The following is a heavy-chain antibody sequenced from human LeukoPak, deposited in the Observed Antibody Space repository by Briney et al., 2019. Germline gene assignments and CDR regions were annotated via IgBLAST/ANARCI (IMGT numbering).Heavy chain of an antibody. CDR3: TRESGAFSPFGF. J-gene: IGHJ4*02. Sequence: SGTLSLTCGVSGGSIITTNWWSWVRQPLGKGLEWIGEVHLNGATNYNPSLESRVSMSIDKSKNQLSLKLSYVTAADTATYYCTRESGAFSPFGFWGQGTLVTVSS. CDR2: VHLNGAT. CDR1: GGSIITTNW. D-gene: IGHD1-26*01. V-gene: IGHV4-4*02.